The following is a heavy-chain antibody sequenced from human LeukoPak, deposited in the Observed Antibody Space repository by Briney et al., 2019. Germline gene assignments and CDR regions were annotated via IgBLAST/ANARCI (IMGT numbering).Heavy chain of an antibody. J-gene: IGHJ4*02. CDR2: INHSGST. Sequence: SETLSLTCAVYGGSFSGYYWSWIRQPPGKGMEWIGEINHSGSTNYNPSLKSRVTISVDTSKNQFSLKLSSVTAADTAVYYCARGRVRWLQFLTNHYFDYWGQGTLVTVSS. V-gene: IGHV4-34*01. D-gene: IGHD5-12*01. CDR3: ARGRVRWLQFLTNHYFDY. CDR1: GGSFSGYY.